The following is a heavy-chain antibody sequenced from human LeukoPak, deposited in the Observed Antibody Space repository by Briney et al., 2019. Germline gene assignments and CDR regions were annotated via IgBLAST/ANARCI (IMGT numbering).Heavy chain of an antibody. CDR3: ARRGIVFGAFDI. V-gene: IGHV4-39*01. J-gene: IGHJ3*02. CDR1: GGSISSSSYY. CDR2: IFYSGST. D-gene: IGHD3-22*01. Sequence: PSETLSLTCTVSGGSISSSSYYWGWIRQPPGKGLEWIGSIFYSGSTYYNPSLKSRVTISVDTSKKQFSLKLSSVTAADTAVYYCARRGIVFGAFDILGQGTMVTVYS.